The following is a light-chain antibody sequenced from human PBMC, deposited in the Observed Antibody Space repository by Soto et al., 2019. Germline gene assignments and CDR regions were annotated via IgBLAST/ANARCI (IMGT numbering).Light chain of an antibody. CDR3: QQSGRP. CDR2: GAS. CDR1: QSLTSDY. J-gene: IGKJ1*01. V-gene: IGKV3-20*01. Sequence: EIVLTQSPGILSLSPGERATLSCRASQSLTSDYLAWYQQKPGQTPRLLIHGASRRATGIPDWFSGSGSGTDFTLTISRLEPEDSAVYYCQQSGRPYGQGSKVDIK.